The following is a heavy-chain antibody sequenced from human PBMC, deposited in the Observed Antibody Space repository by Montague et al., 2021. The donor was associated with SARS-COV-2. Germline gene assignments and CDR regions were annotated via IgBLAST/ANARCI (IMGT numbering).Heavy chain of an antibody. J-gene: IGHJ4*02. Sequence: PALVKPTQTLTLTCTFSGFSLSTSGMCVSWIHQPPGKALEWLALIDWDDDKYYSTSLKTRLTISKDTSKNQVVLTMTNMDPLDTATYYCARTPHGDYSALFDYWGQGILVTVSP. CDR2: IDWDDDK. CDR3: ARTPHGDYSALFDY. CDR1: GFSLSTSGMC. V-gene: IGHV2-70*01. D-gene: IGHD4-17*01.